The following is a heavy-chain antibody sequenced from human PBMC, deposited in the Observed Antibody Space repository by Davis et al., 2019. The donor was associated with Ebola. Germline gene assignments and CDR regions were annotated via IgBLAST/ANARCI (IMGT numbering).Heavy chain of an antibody. CDR1: GYTFTGYY. J-gene: IGHJ4*02. CDR2: INPNSGGT. Sequence: ASVKVSCKASGYTFTGYYMHWVRQAPGQGLEWMGRINPNSGGTNYAQKIQGRVTMTRDTSISTAYMELSRLRSDDTAVYYCARGPGIFGVVIIPAFDYWGQGTLVTVSS. D-gene: IGHD3-3*01. CDR3: ARGPGIFGVVIIPAFDY. V-gene: IGHV1-2*06.